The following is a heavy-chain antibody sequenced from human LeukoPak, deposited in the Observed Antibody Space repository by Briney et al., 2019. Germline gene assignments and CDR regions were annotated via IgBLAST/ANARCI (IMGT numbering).Heavy chain of an antibody. CDR3: ARRGGNSYYYYYGMDV. Sequence: SVKVSCKASGGTFSSYAISWVRQAPGQGLEWMGRIIPILGIANYAQKFQGRVKITADKSTSTAYMELSSLRSEDTAVYYCARRGGNSYYYYYGMDVWGQGTTVTVSS. J-gene: IGHJ6*02. D-gene: IGHD4-23*01. CDR2: IIPILGIA. CDR1: GGTFSSYA. V-gene: IGHV1-69*04.